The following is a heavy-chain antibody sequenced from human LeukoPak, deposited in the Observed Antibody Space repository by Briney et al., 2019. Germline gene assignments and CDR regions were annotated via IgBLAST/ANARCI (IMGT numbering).Heavy chain of an antibody. Sequence: NPSETLSLTCAVSGGSISSGGCSWSWLRQPPGKGLEWIAYRQSNGYTEYYPSLMSRVTISLDTSKRQLSLKLTSVTAADAAVYYCARGVYGAYFDFWGQGTLVTVSS. D-gene: IGHD4-17*01. J-gene: IGHJ4*02. V-gene: IGHV4-61*08. CDR3: ARGVYGAYFDF. CDR2: RQSNGYT. CDR1: GGSISSGGCS.